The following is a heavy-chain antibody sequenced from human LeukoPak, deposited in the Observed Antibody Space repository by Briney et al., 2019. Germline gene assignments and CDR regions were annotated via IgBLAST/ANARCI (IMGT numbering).Heavy chain of an antibody. D-gene: IGHD6-19*01. CDR3: ARGVAGPRTFDI. CDR2: IKQDGSEK. J-gene: IGHJ3*02. CDR1: GFTFSSYA. Sequence: GGSLRLSCAASGFTFSSYAMSWVRQAPGKGLEWVANIKQDGSEKYYVDSVKGRFTISRDNAKNSLYLQMNSLRAEDTAAYYCARGVAGPRTFDIWGQGTMVTVSS. V-gene: IGHV3-7*01.